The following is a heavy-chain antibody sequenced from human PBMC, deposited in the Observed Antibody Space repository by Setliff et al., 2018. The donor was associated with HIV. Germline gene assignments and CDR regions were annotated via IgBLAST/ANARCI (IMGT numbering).Heavy chain of an antibody. CDR2: INHNKSS. D-gene: IGHD4-17*01. V-gene: IGHV4-38-2*01. CDR3: ATLYGDSGRGYFDC. Sequence: SETLSLTWAVSGYSISSGYYWDWIRQPPGKGLEWIGEINHNKSSDYNPSLKSRVTMSVDTSRSQFSLRLNSVTAADTAVYYCATLYGDSGRGYFDCWGQGTLITVSS. J-gene: IGHJ4*02. CDR1: GYSISSGYY.